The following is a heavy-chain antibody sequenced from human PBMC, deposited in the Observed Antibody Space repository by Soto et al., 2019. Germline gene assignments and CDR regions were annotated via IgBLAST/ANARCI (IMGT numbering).Heavy chain of an antibody. V-gene: IGHV1-58*01. CDR2: IVVGSGNT. Sequence: ASVKVSCKASGFTFTSSAVQWVRQARGQRLEWIGWIVVGSGNTNYAQKFQERVTITRDMSTSTAYMELSSLRSEDTAVYYCAAGPYYYDSSGYYPSLLGYYGMDVWGQGTTVTVSS. J-gene: IGHJ6*02. CDR1: GFTFTSSA. D-gene: IGHD3-22*01. CDR3: AAGPYYYDSSGYYPSLLGYYGMDV.